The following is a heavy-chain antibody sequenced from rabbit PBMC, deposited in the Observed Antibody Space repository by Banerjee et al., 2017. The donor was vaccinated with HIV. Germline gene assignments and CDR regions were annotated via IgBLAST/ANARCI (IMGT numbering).Heavy chain of an antibody. Sequence: QSLEESGGDLVKPGASLTLTCTASGFSFSYTYHMCWVRKAPGKGLEWIAFIDTCSGRAYYESWAKGRFAISKTSSSTVTLQLTSLTAADTASYLCARWGSDLDVWGPGTLVTVS. V-gene: IGHV1S40*01. D-gene: IGHD5-1*01. J-gene: IGHJ4*01. CDR1: GFSFSYTYH. CDR3: ARWGSDLDV. CDR2: IDTCSGRA.